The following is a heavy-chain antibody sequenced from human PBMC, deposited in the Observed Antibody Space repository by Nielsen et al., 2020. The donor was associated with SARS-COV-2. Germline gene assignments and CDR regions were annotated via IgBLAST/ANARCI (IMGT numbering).Heavy chain of an antibody. V-gene: IGHV1-24*01. J-gene: IGHJ2*01. Sequence: ASVKVSCKVSGYTLTELSMHWVRQAPGKGLEWMGGFDPEDGETIYAQKFQGRVTMTEDTSTDTAYMELSSLRSDDTAVYYCARDINHYDFWSGYYTGWYFDLWGRGTLVTVSS. CDR1: GYTLTELS. CDR2: FDPEDGET. D-gene: IGHD3-3*01. CDR3: ARDINHYDFWSGYYTGWYFDL.